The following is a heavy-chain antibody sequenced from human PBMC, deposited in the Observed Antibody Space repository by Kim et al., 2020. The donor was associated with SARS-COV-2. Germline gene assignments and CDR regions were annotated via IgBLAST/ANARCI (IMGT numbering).Heavy chain of an antibody. D-gene: IGHD1-20*01. V-gene: IGHV3-9*01. J-gene: IGHJ5*02. Sequence: ADSEKGRFTISRCNAKNSLYLHMNSLRAEDPALYYCAKGVALYNWNWFDPWGQGTLVTVSS. CDR3: AKGVALYNWNWFDP.